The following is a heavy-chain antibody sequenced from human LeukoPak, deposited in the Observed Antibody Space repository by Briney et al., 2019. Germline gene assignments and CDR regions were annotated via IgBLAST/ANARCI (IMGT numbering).Heavy chain of an antibody. D-gene: IGHD3-22*01. J-gene: IGHJ4*02. CDR2: ISGGGGST. CDR3: AKDSYDSSGSRYDY. V-gene: IGHV3-23*01. Sequence: PGGSLRLSCSASGFTFSSYAMSWVRQAPGVGLEWVSAISGGGGSTWYADSVKGRFTISRDNSKNTLYMQMNSLRAEDTAVYYCAKDSYDSSGSRYDYWGQGTLVTVSS. CDR1: GFTFSSYA.